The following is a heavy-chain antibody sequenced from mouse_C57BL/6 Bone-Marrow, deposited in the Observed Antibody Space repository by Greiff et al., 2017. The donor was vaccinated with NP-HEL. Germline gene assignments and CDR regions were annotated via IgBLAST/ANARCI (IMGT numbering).Heavy chain of an antibody. CDR2: ISDGGSYT. CDR3: ARLLLLYFDY. J-gene: IGHJ2*01. V-gene: IGHV5-4*03. D-gene: IGHD1-1*01. CDR1: GFTFSSYA. Sequence: EVKLVESGGGLVKPGGSLKLSCAASGFTFSSYAMSWVRQTPEKRLEWVATISDGGSYTYYPDNVKGRFTISRDNAKNNLYLQMSHLKSEDTAMDYCARLLLLYFDYWGQGTTLTVSS.